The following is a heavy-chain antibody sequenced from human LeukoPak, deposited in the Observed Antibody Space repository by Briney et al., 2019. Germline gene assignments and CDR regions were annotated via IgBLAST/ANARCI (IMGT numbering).Heavy chain of an antibody. CDR3: VRSLVKQLHFDY. CDR1: GFTFSSYG. D-gene: IGHD6-6*01. CDR2: IRYDGSNK. Sequence: PGGSLRLSCAASGFTFSSYGMHWVRQAPGKGLEWVAFIRYDGSNKYYADSVKGRFTISRDNSKNTLYLQMSSLRAEDTAVYYCVRSLVKQLHFDYWGQGTLVTVSS. J-gene: IGHJ4*02. V-gene: IGHV3-30*02.